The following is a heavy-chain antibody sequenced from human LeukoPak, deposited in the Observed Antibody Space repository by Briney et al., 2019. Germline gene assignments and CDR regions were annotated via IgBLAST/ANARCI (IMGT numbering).Heavy chain of an antibody. CDR2: ISGSGGST. CDR1: GFTFSRYW. CDR3: VKGELRYFDWLLSFDY. J-gene: IGHJ4*02. D-gene: IGHD3-9*01. V-gene: IGHV3-23*01. Sequence: GGSLRLSCAASGFTFSRYWMTWVRQAPGKGLEWVSAISGSGGSTYYADSVKGRFTISRDNSKNTLYLQMNSLRAEDTAVYYCVKGELRYFDWLLSFDYWGQGTLVTVSS.